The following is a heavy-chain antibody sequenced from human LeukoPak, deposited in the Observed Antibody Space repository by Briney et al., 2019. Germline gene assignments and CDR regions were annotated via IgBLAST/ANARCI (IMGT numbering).Heavy chain of an antibody. Sequence: GSLRLSCAASGFTFSNAWMSWVRQAPGKGLEWVGRIKSKTDGGTTDYAAPVKGRFTISRDDSKNTLYLQMNSLKTEDTAVYYCTTEPSGNYYYGMDVWSQGTTVTVSS. J-gene: IGHJ6*02. CDR1: GFTFSNAW. CDR3: TTEPSGNYYYGMDV. CDR2: IKSKTDGGTT. V-gene: IGHV3-15*01. D-gene: IGHD1-26*01.